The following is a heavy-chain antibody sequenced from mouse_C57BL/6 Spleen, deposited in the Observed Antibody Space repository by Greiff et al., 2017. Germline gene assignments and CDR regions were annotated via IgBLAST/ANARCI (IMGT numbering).Heavy chain of an antibody. D-gene: IGHD2-2*01. Sequence: EVQVVESGGGLVQPGGSLKLSCAASGFTFSDYYMYWVRQTPEKRLEWVAYISNGGGSTYYPDTVQGRFTISRDNAKNTLYLQMSRLKSEDTAMYYCARHRGMVTTDYYAMDYWGQGTSVTVSS. V-gene: IGHV5-12*01. J-gene: IGHJ4*01. CDR1: GFTFSDYY. CDR2: ISNGGGST. CDR3: ARHRGMVTTDYYAMDY.